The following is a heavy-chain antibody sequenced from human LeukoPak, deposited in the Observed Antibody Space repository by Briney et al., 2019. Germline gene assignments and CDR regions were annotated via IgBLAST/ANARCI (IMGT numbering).Heavy chain of an antibody. J-gene: IGHJ4*02. Sequence: PEGSLRLSCAASGFTFSGSTMHWVRKASGKGLEWVGRIGSKANSYATAYGASVKGRFTISRDDSKNTAYLQMNSLKTEDTAVYYCASLGYCGSTSCPRDYWGQGTLVTVSS. CDR2: IGSKANSYAT. D-gene: IGHD2-2*01. V-gene: IGHV3-73*01. CDR1: GFTFSGST. CDR3: ASLGYCGSTSCPRDY.